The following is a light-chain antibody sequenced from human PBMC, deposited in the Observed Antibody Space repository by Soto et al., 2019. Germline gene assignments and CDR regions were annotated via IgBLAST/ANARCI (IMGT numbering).Light chain of an antibody. CDR3: SSHAGSSNV. J-gene: IGLJ1*01. CDR2: EVN. CDR1: ISYVGVYNY. V-gene: IGLV2-8*01. Sequence: QSALAQPPSASGSPGHAFAISFTGTISYVGVYNYVSWYQHHPGKAPKLMIYEVNKRHSGVPDSFSGSKSGKTSSLTVSGLQAEDEADYYCSSHAGSSNVFGTGTKVPVL.